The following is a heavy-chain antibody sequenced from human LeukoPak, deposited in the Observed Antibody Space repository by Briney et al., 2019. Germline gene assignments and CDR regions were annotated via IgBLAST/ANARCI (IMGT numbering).Heavy chain of an antibody. D-gene: IGHD6-19*01. V-gene: IGHV1-8*01. J-gene: IGHJ4*02. CDR1: GYTFTSYD. CDR3: ARQGAYSSAIGMGY. CDR2: MNPNSGNT. Sequence: GASVKVSCKASGYTFTSYDINWVRQATGQGLEWMGWMNPNSGNTGYAQKFQGRVTMTRDTSTRTVYMEVGSLKPEDTAVYYCARQGAYSSAIGMGYWGQGTLVTVSS.